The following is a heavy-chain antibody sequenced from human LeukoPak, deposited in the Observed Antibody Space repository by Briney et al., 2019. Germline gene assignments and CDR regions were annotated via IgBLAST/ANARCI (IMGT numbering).Heavy chain of an antibody. CDR1: GGSFSGYY. J-gene: IGHJ6*02. CDR2: INHSGST. V-gene: IGHV4-34*01. Sequence: SETLSLTCAVYGGSFSGYYWSWICQPPGKGLEWIGEINHSGSTNYNPSPKSRVTISVDTSKNQFSLKLSSVTAADTAVYYCARGIVAVPAASHGMDVWGQGTTVTVSS. D-gene: IGHD2-2*01. CDR3: ARGIVAVPAASHGMDV.